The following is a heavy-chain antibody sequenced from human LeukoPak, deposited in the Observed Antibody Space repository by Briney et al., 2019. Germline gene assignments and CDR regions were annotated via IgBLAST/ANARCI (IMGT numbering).Heavy chain of an antibody. CDR3: TRVLSDTRGWYHFDY. Sequence: GGSLRLSCAASGLTVSNNYMGWVRQAPGQGLEWVSVIYSRGDTYYADSVRGRFTISRDNSKNILSLQMNSLRADDTAIYYCTRVLSDTRGWYHFDYWGQGTLVTVSS. J-gene: IGHJ4*02. V-gene: IGHV3-53*01. CDR2: IYSRGDT. D-gene: IGHD6-19*01. CDR1: GLTVSNNY.